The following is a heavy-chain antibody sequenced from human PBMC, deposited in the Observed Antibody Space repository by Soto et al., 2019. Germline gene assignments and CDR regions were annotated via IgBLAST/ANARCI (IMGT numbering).Heavy chain of an antibody. CDR2: IDPSDSYT. V-gene: IGHV5-10-1*01. J-gene: IGHJ6*02. D-gene: IGHD3-10*01. CDR1: GYSFTSYW. Sequence: GESLKISCKGSGYSFTSYWISWVRQMPGKGLEWMGRIDPSDSYTNYSPSFQGHVTISADKSISTAYLQWSSLKASDTAMYYCARLVPGSEGSYYYGMDVWGQGTTVTVSS. CDR3: ARLVPGSEGSYYYGMDV.